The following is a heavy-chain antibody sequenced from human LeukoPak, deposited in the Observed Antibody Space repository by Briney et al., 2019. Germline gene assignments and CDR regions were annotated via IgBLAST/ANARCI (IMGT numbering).Heavy chain of an antibody. J-gene: IGHJ6*02. CDR1: GFTFSSYA. CDR2: ISYGGSNK. V-gene: IGHV3-30-3*01. Sequence: GRSLRLSCAASGFTFSSYAMHWVRQAPGKGLEWVAVISYGGSNKYYADSVKGRFTISRDNSKNTLYLQMNSLRAEDTAVYYCARDFTPEYYYYGMDVWGQGTTVTVSS. CDR3: ARDFTPEYYYYGMDV.